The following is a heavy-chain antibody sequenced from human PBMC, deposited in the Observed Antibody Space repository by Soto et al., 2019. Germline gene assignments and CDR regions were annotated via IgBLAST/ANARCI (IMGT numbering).Heavy chain of an antibody. V-gene: IGHV4-34*01. Sequence: SETLSLTCAVYGGSFSGYYWSWIRQPPGKGLEWIGEINHSGSTNYNPSLKSRVTISVDTSKNQFSLRLSSVTAADTAVYYCARHYKAAPDYWGQGTLVTVSS. CDR2: INHSGST. D-gene: IGHD1-1*01. CDR1: GGSFSGYY. J-gene: IGHJ4*02. CDR3: ARHYKAAPDY.